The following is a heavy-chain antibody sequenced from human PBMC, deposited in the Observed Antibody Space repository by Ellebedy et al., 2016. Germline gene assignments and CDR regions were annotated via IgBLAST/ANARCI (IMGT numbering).Heavy chain of an antibody. Sequence: GGSLRLSFAASGFTFSTYWMSWVRKAPGKGLEWVASIKEDGSNKHYVDSVKGRFTISRDNAKNSLYLQMNGLRVEDTAIYYCATDLHPFTRGWGYWGQGTLVTVSS. CDR3: ATDLHPFTRGWGY. CDR1: GFTFSTYW. J-gene: IGHJ4*02. CDR2: IKEDGSNK. D-gene: IGHD3-10*01. V-gene: IGHV3-7*01.